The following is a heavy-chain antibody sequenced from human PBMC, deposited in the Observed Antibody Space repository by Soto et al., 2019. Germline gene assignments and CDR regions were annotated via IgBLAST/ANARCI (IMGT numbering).Heavy chain of an antibody. CDR1: GFTFSSYA. D-gene: IGHD3-22*01. Sequence: GGSLRLSCAASGFTFSSYAMHWVRQAPGKGLEWVAVISYDGSNKYYADSVKGRFTISRDNSKNTLYLQMNSLRAEDTAVYYCARTHSDYYDSSPNWFDPWGQGALVTVSS. J-gene: IGHJ5*02. CDR2: ISYDGSNK. CDR3: ARTHSDYYDSSPNWFDP. V-gene: IGHV3-30-3*01.